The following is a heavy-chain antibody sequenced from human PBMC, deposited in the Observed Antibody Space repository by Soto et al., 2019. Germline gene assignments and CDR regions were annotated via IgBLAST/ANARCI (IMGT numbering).Heavy chain of an antibody. J-gene: IGHJ4*02. CDR3: AKDPSTGPPDC. CDR2: IHPSGGTT. CDR1: GFMFSSYG. D-gene: IGHD3-9*01. V-gene: IGHV3-23*01. Sequence: EVQLLESGGDLVQPGGSLRLSCAAAGFMFSSYGMSWVRQAPGKGLQWVATIHPSGGTTHYPESVRGRFTMSRDNSRDTLYLQMKSLRAEDTAVYYCAKDPSTGPPDCWGQGALVTVSS.